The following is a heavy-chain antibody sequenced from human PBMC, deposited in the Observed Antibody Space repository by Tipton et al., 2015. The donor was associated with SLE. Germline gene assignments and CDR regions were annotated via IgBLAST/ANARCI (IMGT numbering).Heavy chain of an antibody. J-gene: IGHJ4*02. CDR2: INSDGSST. CDR1: GFTFSNYW. D-gene: IGHD4-23*01. V-gene: IGHV3-74*01. Sequence: SLRLSCAASGFTFSNYWMYWVRQAPGKGLLFVSRINSDGSSTTYADSVKGRFTISRDNAKNTLFLQMNSLRAEDTAVYYCARARLDYGGTNDYWGQGTLVTVSS. CDR3: ARARLDYGGTNDY.